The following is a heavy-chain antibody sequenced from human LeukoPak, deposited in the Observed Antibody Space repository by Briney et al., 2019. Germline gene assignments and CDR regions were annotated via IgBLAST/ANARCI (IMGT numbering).Heavy chain of an antibody. CDR3: ARDIVVVPAAPGYYYYYGMDV. CDR1: GYTFTGYY. CDR2: INPNSGGT. Sequence: ASVKVSCKASGYTFTGYYMHWVRQAPGQGLEWMGWINPNSGGTNYAQKFQGRVTMTRDTSISTAYMELSRLRSDDTAVYYCARDIVVVPAAPGYYYYYGMDVWGQGTTVTVSS. J-gene: IGHJ6*02. V-gene: IGHV1-2*02. D-gene: IGHD2-2*01.